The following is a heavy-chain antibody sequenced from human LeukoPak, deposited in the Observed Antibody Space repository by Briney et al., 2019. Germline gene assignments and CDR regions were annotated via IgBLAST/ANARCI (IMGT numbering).Heavy chain of an antibody. CDR2: ISSSSGYI. Sequence: PGGSLRLSCAASGFTFSSYSMNWVRQAPGKGLEWVSSISSSSGYIYYADSVKGRFTISRDNAKNSLYLQMNSLRAEDTAVYYCARDRDLSSGTFDYWGQGTLVTVSS. CDR1: GFTFSSYS. J-gene: IGHJ4*02. V-gene: IGHV3-21*01. D-gene: IGHD6-19*01. CDR3: ARDRDLSSGTFDY.